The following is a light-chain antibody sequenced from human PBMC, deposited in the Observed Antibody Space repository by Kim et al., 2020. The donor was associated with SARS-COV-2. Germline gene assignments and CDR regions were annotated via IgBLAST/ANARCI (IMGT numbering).Light chain of an antibody. CDR3: CSYTSSSTYV. V-gene: IGLV2-14*03. J-gene: IGLJ1*01. CDR2: DVS. Sequence: GQSITISCTGTSSDVGGYVYVSWYQQHPGKAPKLMIYDVSKRPSGVSNRFSGSKSGNTASLTISGLQAEDEADYYCCSYTSSSTYVFGTGTQVTVL. CDR1: SSDVGGYVY.